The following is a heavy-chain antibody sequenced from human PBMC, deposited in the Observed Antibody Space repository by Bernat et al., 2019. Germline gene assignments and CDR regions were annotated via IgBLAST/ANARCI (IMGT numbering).Heavy chain of an antibody. Sequence: EVQLVESGGGLVKPGGSLRLSCAASGFTFSNAWMNWVRQAPGKGLEWVSRINSDGSSTSYADSVKGRFTISRDNAKNTLYLQMNSLRAEDTAVYYCARVLRGAREFDYWGQGTLVTVSS. CDR1: GFTFSNAW. D-gene: IGHD1-26*01. J-gene: IGHJ4*02. V-gene: IGHV3-74*02. CDR2: INSDGSST. CDR3: ARVLRGAREFDY.